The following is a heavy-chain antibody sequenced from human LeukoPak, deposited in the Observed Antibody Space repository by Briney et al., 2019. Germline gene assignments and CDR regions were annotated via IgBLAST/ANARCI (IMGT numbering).Heavy chain of an antibody. CDR1: GFTFSSYW. Sequence: GSLRLSCAASGFTFSSYWMSWVRQAPGKGLEWIGSIYYSGSTYYNPSLKSRVTISVDTSKNQFSLKLSSVTAADTAVYYCSRPDYSGGGCRYWGQGTLVTVSS. D-gene: IGHD2-15*01. CDR3: SRPDYSGGGCRY. V-gene: IGHV4-39*01. CDR2: IYYSGST. J-gene: IGHJ4*02.